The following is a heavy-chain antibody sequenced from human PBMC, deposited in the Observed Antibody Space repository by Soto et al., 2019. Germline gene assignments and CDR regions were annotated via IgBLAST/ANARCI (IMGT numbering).Heavy chain of an antibody. J-gene: IGHJ5*01. CDR2: IYYSGST. CDR1: GGSISSCGYY. CDR3: ARGYSYGYWFDS. V-gene: IGHV4-31*03. Sequence: TLSLTCTVSGGSISSCGYYWSWIRQHPGKGLEWIGYIYYSGSTYYNPSLKSRVTISVDTSKNQFSLKLSSVTAADTAVYYCARGYSYGYWFDSWGQGTLVTVSS. D-gene: IGHD5-18*01.